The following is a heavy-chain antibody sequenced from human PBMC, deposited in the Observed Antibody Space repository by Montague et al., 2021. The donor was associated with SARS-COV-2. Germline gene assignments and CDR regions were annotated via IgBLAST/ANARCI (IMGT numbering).Heavy chain of an antibody. J-gene: IGHJ4*02. Sequence: SLRLSCAASGFTVSSNYMSWVRQAPGKGLEWVSPISGSGGSTYYADSVKGRFTISRDNSKNTLYLQMNSLRAEDTAVYYCANDVGALLGSGSYQGYWGQGTLVTVSS. CDR2: ISGSGGST. D-gene: IGHD3-10*01. CDR1: GFTVSSNY. V-gene: IGHV3-23*01. CDR3: ANDVGALLGSGSYQGY.